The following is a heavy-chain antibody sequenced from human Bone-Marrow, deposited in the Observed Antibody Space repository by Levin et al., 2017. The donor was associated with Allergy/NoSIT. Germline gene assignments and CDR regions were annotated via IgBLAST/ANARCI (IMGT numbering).Heavy chain of an antibody. V-gene: IGHV3-11*01. CDR3: ARYIVVVVAATPDYDGMDV. CDR1: GFTFSDYY. CDR2: ISSSGSTI. Sequence: GGSLRLSCAASGFTFSDYYMSWIRQAPGKGLEWVSYISSSGSTIYYADSVKGRFTISRDNAENSLYLQMNSLRAEDTAVYYCARYIVVVVAATPDYDGMDVWGQGTTVTVSS. D-gene: IGHD2-15*01. J-gene: IGHJ6*02.